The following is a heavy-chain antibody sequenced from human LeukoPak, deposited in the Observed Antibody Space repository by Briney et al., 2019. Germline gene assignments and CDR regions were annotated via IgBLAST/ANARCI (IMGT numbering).Heavy chain of an antibody. Sequence: SETLSLTCAAYGGSFSGYYWSWIRQPPGKGLEWIGEINHSGSTNYNPSLKSRVTISVDTSKNQFSLKLSSVTAADTAVYYCARDRYSYGDGGFDYWGQGTLVTVSS. D-gene: IGHD5-18*01. CDR1: GGSFSGYY. CDR2: INHSGST. J-gene: IGHJ4*02. CDR3: ARDRYSYGDGGFDY. V-gene: IGHV4-34*01.